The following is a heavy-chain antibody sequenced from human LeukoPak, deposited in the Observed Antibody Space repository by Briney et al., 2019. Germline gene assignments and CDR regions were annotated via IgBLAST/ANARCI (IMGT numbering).Heavy chain of an antibody. Sequence: PGGSLRLSCAASGFNFNTYAMHWVRQAPGKGLEWVAFIRYDGSHEYYTDSVKGRFTVSRDDSKNTLYLQMSSLKAEDTAVYYCAKDGQQLGTFDYWGQGTLVTVSS. D-gene: IGHD6-13*01. CDR1: GFNFNTYA. J-gene: IGHJ4*02. V-gene: IGHV3-30*02. CDR2: IRYDGSHE. CDR3: AKDGQQLGTFDY.